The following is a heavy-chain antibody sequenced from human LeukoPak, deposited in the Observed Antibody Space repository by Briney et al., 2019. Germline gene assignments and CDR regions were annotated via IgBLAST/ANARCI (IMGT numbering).Heavy chain of an antibody. CDR2: IFHRGGT. CDR3: VREILYCSGGSCYRGPFNN. J-gene: IGHJ4*02. D-gene: IGHD2-15*01. V-gene: IGHV4-30-4*01. Sequence: PSETLSLTCTVSNDSISSGDYYWNWIRQPPGKGLEWIGYIFHRGGTSYNPSLKSRILFSVDTSQNQFSLKLNSVTAADTAVYYCVREILYCSGGSCYRGPFNNWGQGTLVTVSA. CDR1: NDSISSGDYY.